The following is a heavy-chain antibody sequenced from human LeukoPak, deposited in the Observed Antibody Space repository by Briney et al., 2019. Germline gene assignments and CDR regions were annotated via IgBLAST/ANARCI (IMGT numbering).Heavy chain of an antibody. D-gene: IGHD3-10*01. Sequence: PGGSLRLSCAASGFTFSSYAMSWVRQAPGKGLEWVSAISGSGGSTYYADSVKGRFTISRDNSKNTLYLQMNSLRADDTAVYYCARDFTPYYYGSGNSLGYWGQGTLVTVSS. V-gene: IGHV3-23*01. CDR2: ISGSGGST. J-gene: IGHJ4*02. CDR1: GFTFSSYA. CDR3: ARDFTPYYYGSGNSLGY.